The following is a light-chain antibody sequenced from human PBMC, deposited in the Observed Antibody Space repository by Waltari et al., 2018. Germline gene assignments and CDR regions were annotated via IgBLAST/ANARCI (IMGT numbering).Light chain of an antibody. CDR3: CSYAGSYTLV. Sequence: QSALAQPPSVSGSPGESVTISCTGTSRDVGNYLYVYWYQQHPGKAPKLMTFDITKRPAGVPDRFSASKSGNTAFLTISGLQAEDEAEYYCCSYAGSYTLVFGGGTKLTVL. J-gene: IGLJ3*02. CDR2: DIT. V-gene: IGLV2-11*01. CDR1: SRDVGNYLY.